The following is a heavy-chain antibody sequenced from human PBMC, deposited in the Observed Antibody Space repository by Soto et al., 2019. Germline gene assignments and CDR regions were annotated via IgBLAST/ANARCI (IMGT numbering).Heavy chain of an antibody. V-gene: IGHV3-33*01. CDR3: ARELYDILTGYPLPYYGMDV. CDR2: IWYDGSNK. CDR1: GFTFSSYG. D-gene: IGHD3-9*01. J-gene: IGHJ6*02. Sequence: GGSLRLSCAASGFTFSSYGMHWVRQAPGKGLEWVAVIWYDGSNKYYADSVKGRFTISRDNSKNTLYLQMNSLRAEDTAVYYCARELYDILTGYPLPYYGMDVWGQGTTVTVSS.